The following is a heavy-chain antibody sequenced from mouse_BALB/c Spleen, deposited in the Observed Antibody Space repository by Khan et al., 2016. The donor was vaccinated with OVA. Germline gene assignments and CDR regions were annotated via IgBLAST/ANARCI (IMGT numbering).Heavy chain of an antibody. CDR3: ARSNGNYWFAY. Sequence: QIQLVQPGPSLPQPGETVKISCKASGYTLTNYGMNWVKQAPGKGLKWMGWINTYTGEPTFADDFKGRFAFSLETSASTAYLQINNLKNEDTATYFCARSNGNYWFAYWGQETLVTVSA. CDR2: INTYTGEP. D-gene: IGHD2-1*01. J-gene: IGHJ3*01. CDR1: GYTLTNYG. V-gene: IGHV9-3-1*01.